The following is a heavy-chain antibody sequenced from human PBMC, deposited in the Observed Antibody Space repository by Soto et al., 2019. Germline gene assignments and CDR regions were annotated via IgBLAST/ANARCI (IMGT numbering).Heavy chain of an antibody. CDR1: GFTFSSYA. V-gene: IGHV3-23*01. CDR3: AKVFVSTIREGFDY. Sequence: GGSLRLSCAASGFTFSSYAMSWFRQGPGKGLEWVSAITGSGDSTYYADSVKGRFTVSRDNSKNTLYLQMNSLRAEDTAVYYCAKVFVSTIREGFDYWGLGTLVTAPQ. CDR2: ITGSGDST. D-gene: IGHD5-12*01. J-gene: IGHJ4*02.